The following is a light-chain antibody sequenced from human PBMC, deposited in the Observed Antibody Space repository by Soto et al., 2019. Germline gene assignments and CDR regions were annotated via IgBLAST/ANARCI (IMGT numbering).Light chain of an antibody. CDR3: QHYGSLPMYT. CDR1: QSVSSSY. Sequence: EVVLTQSPGTLSLSPGERATLSCRASQSVSSSYLAWYQQKPGQAPRLLIYGASSRATGIPDRFSGRGSGTDYTLPISRLEPEDFAVYYCQHYGSLPMYTFGKGTKLEI. J-gene: IGKJ2*01. CDR2: GAS. V-gene: IGKV3-20*01.